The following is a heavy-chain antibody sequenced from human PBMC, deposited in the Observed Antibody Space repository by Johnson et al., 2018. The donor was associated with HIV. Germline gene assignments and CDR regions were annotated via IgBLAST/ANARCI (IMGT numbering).Heavy chain of an antibody. D-gene: IGHD6-19*01. CDR3: AKDIASGYTNGGTLDI. Sequence: VQLVESGGGLVQPGGSLRLSCAASGFTFSSYDMHWVRQATGKGLEWVSAIGTAGDTYYPGSVKGRFTISRENAKNSLYLQMNSLRAGDTAVYYCAKDIASGYTNGGTLDIWGQGTMVTVSS. J-gene: IGHJ3*02. V-gene: IGHV3-13*01. CDR2: IGTAGDT. CDR1: GFTFSSYD.